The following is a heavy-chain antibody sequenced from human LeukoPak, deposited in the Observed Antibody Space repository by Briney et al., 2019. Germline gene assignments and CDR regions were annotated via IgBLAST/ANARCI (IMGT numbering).Heavy chain of an antibody. V-gene: IGHV3-21*01. Sequence: GGSLRLSCAASGFTFDKAWMTWVRQAPGKGLEWVSSISSSSNYIYYADSVKGRFTISRDNAKNSLYLQMNSLRAEDTAVYYCAELGITMIGGVWGKGTTVTISS. CDR2: ISSSSNYI. J-gene: IGHJ6*04. CDR3: AELGITMIGGV. D-gene: IGHD3-10*02. CDR1: GFTFDKAW.